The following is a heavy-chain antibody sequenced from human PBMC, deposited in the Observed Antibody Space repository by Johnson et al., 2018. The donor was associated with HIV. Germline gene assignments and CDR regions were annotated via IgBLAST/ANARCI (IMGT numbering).Heavy chain of an antibody. Sequence: VQLVESGGGVVQPGGSLRLSCAASGFTFSSYWMSWVRQAPGKGLEWVANIKQDGSEKYYVDSVKGRFTISRDNAKNSLNLQMNSLRAEDTAVYYCARVLREYYYDSSGPQNAFDIWGQGTMVTVSS. V-gene: IGHV3-7*01. CDR1: GFTFSSYW. CDR3: ARVLREYYYDSSGPQNAFDI. CDR2: IKQDGSEK. D-gene: IGHD3-22*01. J-gene: IGHJ3*02.